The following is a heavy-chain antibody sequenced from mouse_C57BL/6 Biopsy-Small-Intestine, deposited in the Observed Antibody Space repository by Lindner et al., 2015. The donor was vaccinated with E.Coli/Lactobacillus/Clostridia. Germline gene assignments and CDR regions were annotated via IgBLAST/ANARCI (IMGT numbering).Heavy chain of an antibody. CDR1: GDTFSSYA. CDR3: ATQGSYDSSGYYAVHY. Sequence: SVKVSCKASGDTFSSYAITWVRRAPGQGLEWMGGIIPVFDSTNYAQKFQGRVTMTADRSTSTAYMELSSLRSEDTAVYYCATQGSYDSSGYYAVHYWGQGTRVTVSS. D-gene: IGHD1-1*01. J-gene: IGHJ4*01. V-gene: IGHV1S81*02. CDR2: IIPVFDST.